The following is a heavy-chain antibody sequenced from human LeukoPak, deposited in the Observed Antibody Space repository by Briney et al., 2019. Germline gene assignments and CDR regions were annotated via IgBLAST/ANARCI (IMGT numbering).Heavy chain of an antibody. J-gene: IGHJ4*02. CDR1: GFIFSRYS. CDR2: MSVGSGLI. Sequence: PGGSLRLSCAASGFIFSRYSMNWVRQAPGKGLEWVASMSVGSGLIHYAESVRGRFTVSRDNAKNSLYLQMKSLRADDTAVYFCAREFEGTASGAGYRGQGTLVTVSS. D-gene: IGHD3-16*01. V-gene: IGHV3-21*01. CDR3: AREFEGTASGAGY.